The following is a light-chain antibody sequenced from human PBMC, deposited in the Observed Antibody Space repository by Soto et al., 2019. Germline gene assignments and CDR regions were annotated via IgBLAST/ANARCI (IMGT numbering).Light chain of an antibody. J-gene: IGLJ1*01. CDR1: SSDVGGYNY. CDR2: EVS. CDR3: SLYTSENTYV. Sequence: QSVLTQPASVSGSPGQSITISCTGTSSDVGGYNYVSWYQHHPGKAPKLMICEVSDRPSGVPDRFSGSKSGNTASLTISGLQAADEADYYCSLYTSENTYVFGTGTKLTVL. V-gene: IGLV2-14*01.